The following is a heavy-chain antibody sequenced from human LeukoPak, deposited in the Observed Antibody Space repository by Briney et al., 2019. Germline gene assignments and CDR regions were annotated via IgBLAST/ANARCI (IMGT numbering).Heavy chain of an antibody. Sequence: TGGSLRLSCAASGFTFSSYSMNWVRQAPGKGLEWVSYISSSSTIYYADSVKGRFTISRDNAKNSLYLQMNSLRAEDTAVYYCARGGAVMGYDYWGQGTLVTVSS. V-gene: IGHV3-48*04. CDR1: GFTFSSYS. D-gene: IGHD2-8*01. CDR3: ARGGAVMGYDY. J-gene: IGHJ4*02. CDR2: ISSSSTI.